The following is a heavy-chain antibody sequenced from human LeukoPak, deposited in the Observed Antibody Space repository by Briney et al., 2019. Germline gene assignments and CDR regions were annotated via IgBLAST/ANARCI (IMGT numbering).Heavy chain of an antibody. J-gene: IGHJ6*02. V-gene: IGHV4-59*01. CDR2: IYYSGST. Sequence: PSETLSLTCTVSGGSISSYYWSWIRQPPGKGLECIGYIYYSGSTNYNPSLKSRVTISVDTSKNQFSLKLSSVTAADTAVYYCARCSKAGIAAAGSPYYYYGMDVWGQGTTVTVSS. D-gene: IGHD6-13*01. CDR1: GGSISSYY. CDR3: ARCSKAGIAAAGSPYYYYGMDV.